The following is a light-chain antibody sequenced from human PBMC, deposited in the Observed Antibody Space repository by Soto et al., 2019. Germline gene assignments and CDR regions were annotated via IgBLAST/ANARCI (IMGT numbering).Light chain of an antibody. V-gene: IGLV2-14*01. J-gene: IGLJ1*01. CDR3: SSYTSSSTL. Sequence: QSVLTQPASVSGSPGQSITISCTGTSSDVGGYNYVSWYQQHPGKAPKLMIYAVTDRPSGVSSRFSGSKSGNTASLTISGLQAEDEDDYYCSSYTSSSTLFGTGTKGHRP. CDR1: SSDVGGYNY. CDR2: AVT.